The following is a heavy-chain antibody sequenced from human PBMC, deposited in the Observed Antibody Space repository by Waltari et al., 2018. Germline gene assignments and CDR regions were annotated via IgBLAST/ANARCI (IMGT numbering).Heavy chain of an antibody. Sequence: QVQLVQSGAEVKKPGSSVKVSCKASGGTFSSYAISWVRQAPGQGLEWMGGIIPSLGIANYAQKFQGRVTITADKSTSTAYMELSSLRSEDTAVYYCARGPVQWLEAFDIWGQGTMVTVSS. CDR2: IIPSLGIA. J-gene: IGHJ3*02. D-gene: IGHD5-18*01. CDR1: GGTFSSYA. CDR3: ARGPVQWLEAFDI. V-gene: IGHV1-69*10.